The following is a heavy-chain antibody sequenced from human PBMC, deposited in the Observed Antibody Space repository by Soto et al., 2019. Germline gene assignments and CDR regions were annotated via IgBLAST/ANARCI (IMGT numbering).Heavy chain of an antibody. CDR2: ISAYNGNT. Sequence: ASVKVSCKASGYTFTSYGISWVRQAPVQGLEWMGWISAYNGNTNYAQKLQGRVTMTTDTSTSTAYMELRSLRSDDTAVYYCAREVGYYGSSGYYDFDYWGQGTLVNVSS. D-gene: IGHD3-22*01. CDR3: AREVGYYGSSGYYDFDY. J-gene: IGHJ4*02. V-gene: IGHV1-18*01. CDR1: GYTFTSYG.